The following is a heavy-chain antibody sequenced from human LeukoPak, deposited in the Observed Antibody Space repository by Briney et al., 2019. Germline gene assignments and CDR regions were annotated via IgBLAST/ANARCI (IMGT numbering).Heavy chain of an antibody. Sequence: PSQTLSLTCTVSGGSISSGGYYWSWIRQHPGKGLEWIGYIYYSGSTYYNPSLKSRVTISVDTSKNQFSLKLSSVTAADAAIYYCARGYDSALHWFDPWGQGTLVTVSS. J-gene: IGHJ5*02. D-gene: IGHD1-1*01. CDR1: GGSISSGGYY. V-gene: IGHV4-31*03. CDR2: IYYSGST. CDR3: ARGYDSALHWFDP.